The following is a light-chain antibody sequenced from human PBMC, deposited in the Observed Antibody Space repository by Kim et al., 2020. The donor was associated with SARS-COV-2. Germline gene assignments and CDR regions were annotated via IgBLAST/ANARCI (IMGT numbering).Light chain of an antibody. CDR1: SRAIGGYNY. CDR3: WSYTSSSTFV. J-gene: IGLJ3*02. V-gene: IGLV2-14*04. CDR2: DVS. Sequence: GQSITSSGRGTSRAIGGYNYVSWYQQYPGKAPTLLMYDVSERPSGVSNRFSGSKSGNRASLTISGLQAEDEADYYCWSYTSSSTFVFGGGTQLTVL.